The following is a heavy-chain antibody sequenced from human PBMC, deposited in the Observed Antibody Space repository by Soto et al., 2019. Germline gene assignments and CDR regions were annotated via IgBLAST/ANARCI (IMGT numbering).Heavy chain of an antibody. CDR3: ARGRGYSLIPVVDDAVDV. CDR1: GYSFTGYG. V-gene: IGHV1-18*04. Sequence: QVHLVQSGGEVKKPGASVKVSCKASGYSFTGYGINWVRQAPGQGPEWLGRITTYNGDTNYAQNFQGRLTMTTDTSTGTTYMELRSLRSDDTAVYYCARGRGYSLIPVVDDAVDVWGQGTLVTVSS. D-gene: IGHD5-12*01. J-gene: IGHJ3*01. CDR2: ITTYNGDT.